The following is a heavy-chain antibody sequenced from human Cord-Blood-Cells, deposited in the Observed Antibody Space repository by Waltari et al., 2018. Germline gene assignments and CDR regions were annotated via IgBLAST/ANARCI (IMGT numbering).Heavy chain of an antibody. D-gene: IGHD3-22*01. CDR1: GYSFTSYW. Sequence: EVQLVQSGAEVKKPGESLKISCKGSGYSFTSYWIGWVRQMPGKGLEWMGIIYPGDSDTRYSPSFQGQVTSSADKSISTAYLQWSSLKASDTAMYYCARAHNYYDSSGYSWDAFDIWGQGTMVTVSS. V-gene: IGHV5-51*01. J-gene: IGHJ3*02. CDR3: ARAHNYYDSSGYSWDAFDI. CDR2: IYPGDSDT.